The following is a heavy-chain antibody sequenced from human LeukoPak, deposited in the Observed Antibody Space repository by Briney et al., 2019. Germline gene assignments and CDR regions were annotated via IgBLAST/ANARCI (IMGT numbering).Heavy chain of an antibody. J-gene: IGHJ4*02. CDR2: ISSSGSTI. V-gene: IGHV3-48*03. CDR1: GFTFSSYE. CDR3: ASMVAAAGTERGY. Sequence: GGSLRLSCAASGFTFSSYEMNWVRQAPEKGLEWVSYISSSGSTICYADSVKGRFTISRDNAKNSLYLQMNSLRAEDTAVYYCASMVAAAGTERGYWGQGTLVTVSS. D-gene: IGHD6-13*01.